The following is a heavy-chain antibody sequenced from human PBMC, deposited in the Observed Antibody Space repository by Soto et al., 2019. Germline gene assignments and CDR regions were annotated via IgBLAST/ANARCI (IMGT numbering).Heavy chain of an antibody. CDR3: ARDVYCINGVRYYFEY. V-gene: IGHV1-46*01. D-gene: IGHD2-8*01. CDR1: GYTNTIYY. CDR2: INPRGGST. Sequence: ASVNVSCKTSGYTNTIYYMHWRSQAPGQGLEWMGIINPRGGSTSYAQKFQGRVTMTRDTSTSTVYMELSSLRSEDTAVYYCARDVYCINGVRYYFEYLGQGTLVTVSS. J-gene: IGHJ4*02.